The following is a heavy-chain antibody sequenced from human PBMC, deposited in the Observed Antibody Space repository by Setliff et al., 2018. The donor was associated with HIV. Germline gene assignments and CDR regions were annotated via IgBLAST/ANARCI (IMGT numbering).Heavy chain of an antibody. J-gene: IGHJ6*03. CDR2: IYASGNT. CDR3: ARGPRPVDADYSYYLDV. Sequence: SETLSLTCTVSGGSITSTSYYWTWIRQPAGKGLEWIGRIYASGNTNYNPSLKSRVTISVDTSKNQFSLKLTSVTAADTAVYYCARGPRPVDADYSYYLDVWGKGTTVTVSS. V-gene: IGHV4-61*02. CDR1: GGSITSTSYY.